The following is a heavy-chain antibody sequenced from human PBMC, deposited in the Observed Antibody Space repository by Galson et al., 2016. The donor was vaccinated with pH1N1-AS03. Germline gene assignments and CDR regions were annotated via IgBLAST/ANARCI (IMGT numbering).Heavy chain of an antibody. CDR2: INPNSGVT. J-gene: IGHJ3*02. CDR3: ARQPSFYETSGLPAAFDI. D-gene: IGHD3-22*01. Sequence: SVKVSCKASGYTFTDYFVYWVRQAPGQGLEWMGRINPNSGVTKFAQNFQGRVTMTRDTSIKTAYMELNRLSSEDTAVYYCARQPSFYETSGLPAAFDIMGQGTMVTVSS. CDR1: GYTFTDYF. V-gene: IGHV1-2*06.